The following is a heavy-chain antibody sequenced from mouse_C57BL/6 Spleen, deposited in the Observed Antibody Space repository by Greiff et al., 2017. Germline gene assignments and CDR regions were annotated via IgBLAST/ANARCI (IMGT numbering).Heavy chain of an antibody. J-gene: IGHJ1*03. CDR2: ISYDGSN. D-gene: IGHD2-1*01. V-gene: IGHV3-6*01. CDR3: ARETIYYGNYVPYSGV. CDR1: GYSITSGYY. Sequence: EVQLQQSGPGLVKPSQSLSLTCSVTGYSITSGYYWNWIRQFPGNKLEWMGYISYDGSNNYNPSLKNRISITRDTSKNQFFLKLKSVTTEDTATYYCARETIYYGNYVPYSGVWGTGTTVTVSS.